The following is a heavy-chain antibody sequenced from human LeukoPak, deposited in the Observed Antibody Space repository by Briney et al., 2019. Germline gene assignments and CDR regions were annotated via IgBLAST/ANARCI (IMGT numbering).Heavy chain of an antibody. Sequence: GGSLRLSCVASGFTFKDYWMTWVRQAPGKGLEWVANIKKDGSDKYYVDSVKGRFTISRDNAKNSLYLQMNSLRAEDTAVYYCARDSGYCSSTGCYVHYFDYWGQGTLATVSS. D-gene: IGHD2-2*01. J-gene: IGHJ4*02. CDR2: IKKDGSDK. V-gene: IGHV3-7*01. CDR3: ARDSGYCSSTGCYVHYFDY. CDR1: GFTFKDYW.